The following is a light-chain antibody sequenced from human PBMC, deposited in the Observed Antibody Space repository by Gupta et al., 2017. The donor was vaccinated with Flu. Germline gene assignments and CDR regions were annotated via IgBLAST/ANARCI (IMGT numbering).Light chain of an antibody. Sequence: SSSNNGRNFVYWYQQVPGTAPTLLLNRNNQQPSGVPDLFSGSKYGTSVSLAISGLRSDAEADYYCAVWDGSLNVRVFGGGTKLTVL. J-gene: IGLJ3*02. CDR2: RNN. V-gene: IGLV1-47*01. CDR3: AVWDGSLNVRV. CDR1: SSNNGRNF.